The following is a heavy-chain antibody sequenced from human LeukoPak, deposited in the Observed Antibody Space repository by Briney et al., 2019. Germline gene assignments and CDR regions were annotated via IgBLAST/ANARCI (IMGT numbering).Heavy chain of an antibody. Sequence: SETLSLTCTVSGGSISSYYWSWIRQPPGKGLEWIGYIYYSGSTNYNPSLKSRVTISVDTSKNQFSLKLSSVTAADTAVYYCARQRGYSYGAHFDYWGQGTLVTVSS. D-gene: IGHD5-18*01. J-gene: IGHJ4*02. CDR2: IYYSGST. V-gene: IGHV4-59*08. CDR1: GGSISSYY. CDR3: ARQRGYSYGAHFDY.